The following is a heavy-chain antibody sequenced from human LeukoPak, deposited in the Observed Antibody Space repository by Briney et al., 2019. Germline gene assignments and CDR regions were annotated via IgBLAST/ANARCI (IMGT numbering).Heavy chain of an antibody. V-gene: IGHV4-39*01. CDR3: ARHSGRQHLVGAPRTDAFDI. CDR1: GGSISSSSYY. Sequence: SETLSLTCTVSGGSISSSSYYWGWIRQPPGKGLEWIGEINHSGSTNYNPSLKSRVTISVDTSKNQFSLKLSSVTAADTAVYYCARHSGRQHLVGAPRTDAFDIWGQGTMVTVSS. D-gene: IGHD1-26*01. CDR2: INHSGST. J-gene: IGHJ3*02.